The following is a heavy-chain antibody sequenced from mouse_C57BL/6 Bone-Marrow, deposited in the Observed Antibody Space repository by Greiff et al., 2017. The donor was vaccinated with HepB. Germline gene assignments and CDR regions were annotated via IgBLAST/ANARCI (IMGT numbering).Heavy chain of an antibody. CDR3: ARQGATPGFAY. V-gene: IGHV5-12*01. Sequence: EVQRVESGGGLVQPGGSLKLSCAASGFTFSDYYMYWVRQTPEKRLEWVAYISNGGGSTYYPDTVKGRCTISRDKTKNTLDLQMSRLKSEDTAMYYCARQGATPGFAYWGQGTLVTVSA. CDR1: GFTFSDYY. CDR2: ISNGGGST. D-gene: IGHD3-1*01. J-gene: IGHJ3*01.